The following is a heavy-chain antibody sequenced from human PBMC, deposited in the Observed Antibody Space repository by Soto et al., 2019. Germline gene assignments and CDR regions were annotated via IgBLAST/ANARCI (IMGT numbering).Heavy chain of an antibody. CDR2: IWSDGSNK. J-gene: IGHJ6*02. CDR1: GFTFRDHA. V-gene: IGHV3-33*01. CDR3: ARALFPDVDIYAMDV. D-gene: IGHD2-2*03. Sequence: QVQLVESGGGVVQPGRSLRLSCAASGFTFRDHAMHWVRQAPGKGRAWLAIIWSDGSNKFYAGSVKGRFTISRDNSKNTVYLQMNTLSAEDTAVYYCARALFPDVDIYAMDVWGQGTTVTVSS.